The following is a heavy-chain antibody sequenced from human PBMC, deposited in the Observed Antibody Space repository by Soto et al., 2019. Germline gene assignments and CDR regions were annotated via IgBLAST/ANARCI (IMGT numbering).Heavy chain of an antibody. CDR2: MNPNSGNT. D-gene: IGHD3-3*01. Sequence: QVQLVQSGAEVKKPGASVKVSCKASGYTFTSYDINWVRQATGQGLEWMGWMNPNSGNTGYAQKFQGRVTMTRNTSISTAYMELSSLRSEDTAVYYCARGHDVWSGYGSVSFDYWGQGTLVTVSS. J-gene: IGHJ4*02. V-gene: IGHV1-8*01. CDR3: ARGHDVWSGYGSVSFDY. CDR1: GYTFTSYD.